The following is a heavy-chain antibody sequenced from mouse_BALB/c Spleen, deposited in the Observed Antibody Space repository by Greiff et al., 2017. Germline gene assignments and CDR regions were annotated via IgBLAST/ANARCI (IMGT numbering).Heavy chain of an antibody. Sequence: QVHVKQSGAELVRPGSSVKISCKASGYAFSSYWMNWVKQRPGQGLEWIGQIYPGDGDTNYNGKFKGKATLTVDKSSSTAYMQLSSLTSEDSAVYYCASWLRPDYWGQGTTLTVSS. J-gene: IGHJ2*01. CDR1: GYAFSSYW. V-gene: IGHV1-80*01. CDR3: ASWLRPDY. CDR2: IYPGDGDT. D-gene: IGHD2-2*01.